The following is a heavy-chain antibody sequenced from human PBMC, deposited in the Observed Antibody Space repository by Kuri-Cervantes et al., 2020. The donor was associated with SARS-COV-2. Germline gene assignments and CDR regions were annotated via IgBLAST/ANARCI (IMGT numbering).Heavy chain of an antibody. J-gene: IGHJ4*02. CDR3: ARETKAWAARGGGYDY. CDR1: GFTFSSYS. CDR2: ISNSSSYI. Sequence: GESLMIYRAASGFTFSSYSMNSVRQAPGKGLEWGSSISNSSSYIYYADSVKGRFTISRNNAKYSLCLQMNSLRSEDTAVYYCARETKAWAARGGGYDYLGQGTLVTVSS. V-gene: IGHV3-21*01. D-gene: IGHD6-6*01.